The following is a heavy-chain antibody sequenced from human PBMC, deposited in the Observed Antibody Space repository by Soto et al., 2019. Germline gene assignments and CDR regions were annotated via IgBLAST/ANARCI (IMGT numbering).Heavy chain of an antibody. CDR3: ARGWPINSGYVRVGAFDI. CDR2: ISAYNGNT. CDR1: GYTFTSYG. J-gene: IGHJ3*02. V-gene: IGHV1-18*01. Sequence: GASVKVSCKASGYTFTSYGISWVRQAPGQGLEWMGWISAYNGNTNYAQKLQGRVTMTTDTSTSTAYMELRSLRSDDTAVYYCARGWPINSGYVRVGAFDIWGQGTMVTVSS. D-gene: IGHD5-12*01.